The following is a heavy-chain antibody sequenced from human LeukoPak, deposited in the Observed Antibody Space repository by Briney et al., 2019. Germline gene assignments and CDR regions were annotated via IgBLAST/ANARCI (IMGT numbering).Heavy chain of an antibody. J-gene: IGHJ4*02. Sequence: ASVKVSCKASGYTFTGYYMHWVRQAPGQGLEWRGWINPNSGGTNYAQKFQGRVTMTRDTSISTAYMELSRLRSDDTAVYYCARPYYDSLTGYPNWGQGTLVTVSS. CDR3: ARPYYDSLTGYPN. V-gene: IGHV1-2*02. D-gene: IGHD3-9*01. CDR1: GYTFTGYY. CDR2: INPNSGGT.